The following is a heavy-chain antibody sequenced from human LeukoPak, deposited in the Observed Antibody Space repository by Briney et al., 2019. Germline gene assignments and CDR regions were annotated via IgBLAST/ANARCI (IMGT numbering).Heavy chain of an antibody. V-gene: IGHV1-2*06. Sequence: ASVKVSCKASGYTFTGYYMHWVRQAPGQGLEWMGRINPNSDGTNYAQKFQGRVTMTRDTSISTAYMELSRLRSDDTAVYYCARAKYYYDSSGHPEDYWGQGTLVTVSS. J-gene: IGHJ4*02. CDR1: GYTFTGYY. CDR3: ARAKYYYDSSGHPEDY. D-gene: IGHD3-22*01. CDR2: INPNSDGT.